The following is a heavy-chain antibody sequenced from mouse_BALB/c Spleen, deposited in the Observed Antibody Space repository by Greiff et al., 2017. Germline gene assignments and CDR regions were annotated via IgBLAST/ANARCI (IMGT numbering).Heavy chain of an antibody. CDR1: GFNIKDYY. CDR2: IDPENGDT. V-gene: IGHV14-4*02. Sequence: EVQRVESGAELVRSGASVKLSCTASGFNIKDYYMHWVKQRPEQGLEWIGWIDPENGDTEYAPKFQGKATMTADTSSSTAYMQLSSLTSDDSAVYFCAVYDGYYDYYGMDYWGQGTSVTVSS. J-gene: IGHJ4*01. CDR3: AVYDGYYDYYGMDY. D-gene: IGHD2-3*01.